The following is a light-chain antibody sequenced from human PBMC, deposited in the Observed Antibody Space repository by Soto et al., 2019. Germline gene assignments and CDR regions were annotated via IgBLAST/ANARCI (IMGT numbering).Light chain of an antibody. Sequence: EIVLTQSPGTLSLSPGESATLSCRATQSVSATYLAWYQQKPGQAPRLLIYAAPSRATDIPDRFSGSGSGTDFTLAISRLEPEDFAVYWCQHYGTSTRTFGQGTKV. J-gene: IGKJ1*01. CDR2: AAP. V-gene: IGKV3-20*01. CDR3: QHYGTSTRT. CDR1: QSVSATY.